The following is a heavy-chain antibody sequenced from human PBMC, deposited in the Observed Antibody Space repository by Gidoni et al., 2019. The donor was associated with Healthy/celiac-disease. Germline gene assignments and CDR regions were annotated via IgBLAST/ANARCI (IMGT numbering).Heavy chain of an antibody. V-gene: IGHV3-23*01. CDR2: ISGSGGST. D-gene: IGHD6-6*01. Sequence: EVQLLESGGGLVQPGGSLRLSCAAFGFTFSSHALSWVRQAPGKGLEWVSAISGSGGSTYYADSVKGRFTISRDNSKNTLYLQMNSLRAEDTAVYYCAKLMEQSIAARPDYYYYGMDVWGQGTTVTVSS. J-gene: IGHJ6*02. CDR3: AKLMEQSIAARPDYYYYGMDV. CDR1: GFTFSSHA.